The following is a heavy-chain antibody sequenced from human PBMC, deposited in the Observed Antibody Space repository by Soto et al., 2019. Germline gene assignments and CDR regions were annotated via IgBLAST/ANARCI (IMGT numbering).Heavy chain of an antibody. Sequence: GGSLRLSCAASGFTFSSYGMHWVRQAPGKGLEWVAVISYDGSNKYYADSVKGRFTISRDNSKNTLYLQMNSLRAEDTAVYYCAKQGDTPGLFDPWGQGTLVTVSS. D-gene: IGHD5-18*01. CDR2: ISYDGSNK. CDR3: AKQGDTPGLFDP. J-gene: IGHJ5*02. V-gene: IGHV3-30*18. CDR1: GFTFSSYG.